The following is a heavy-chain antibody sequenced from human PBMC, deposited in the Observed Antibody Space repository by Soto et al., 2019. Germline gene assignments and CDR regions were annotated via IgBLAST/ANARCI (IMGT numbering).Heavy chain of an antibody. CDR2: IIPIFGTA. CDR1: GGTFSSYA. D-gene: IGHD3-3*01. CDR3: ARRSSGYHLYNWFDP. Sequence: QVQLVQSGAKVKKPGTSVKVSCKASGGTFSSYAISWVRQAPGQGLEWMGGIIPIFGTANYAQKFQGRVTITADESTSTAYMELSSLRSEDTAVYYCARRSSGYHLYNWFDPWGQGTLVTVSS. V-gene: IGHV1-69*01. J-gene: IGHJ5*02.